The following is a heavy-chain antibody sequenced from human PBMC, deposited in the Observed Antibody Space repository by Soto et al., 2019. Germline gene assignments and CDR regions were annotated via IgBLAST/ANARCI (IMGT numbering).Heavy chain of an antibody. CDR2: IWYDGSNK. V-gene: IGHV3-33*01. J-gene: IGHJ6*03. D-gene: IGHD2-2*01. Sequence: QVQLVESGGGVVQPGRSLRLSCAASGFTFSSYGMHWVRQAPGKGLEWVAVIWYDGSNKYYADSVKGRFTISRDSSKNTLYLQMNSLRAEDTAVYYCARDAAFCSSTSCQYYYYYYYMDVWGKGTTVTVSS. CDR1: GFTFSSYG. CDR3: ARDAAFCSSTSCQYYYYYYYMDV.